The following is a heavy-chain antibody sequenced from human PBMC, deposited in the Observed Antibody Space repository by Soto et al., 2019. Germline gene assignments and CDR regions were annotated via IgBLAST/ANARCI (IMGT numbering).Heavy chain of an antibody. Sequence: GESLKISCQGSGYTFTGHWISWVRQMPGKGLEWMGRIDPSDSYTDYSPTVQGHVTMSADKSINTAYLQWSSLQASDTAVYYCTRHTGYDSSLEDWGQGTRVTVSS. CDR3: TRHTGYDSSLED. J-gene: IGHJ4*02. CDR1: GYTFTGHW. D-gene: IGHD5-12*01. V-gene: IGHV5-10-1*01. CDR2: IDPSDSYT.